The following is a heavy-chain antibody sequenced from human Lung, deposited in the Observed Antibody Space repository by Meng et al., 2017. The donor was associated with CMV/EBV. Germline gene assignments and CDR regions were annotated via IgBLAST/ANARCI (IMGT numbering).Heavy chain of an antibody. Sequence: VGAGGGVVPSGGFLRFSCAAAGFAFSSSAMHWGRQPPGKGLEWVSFIAHDGSAKTYTDSVKGRFTISRDDSENTVYLEMNSLRVEDTAVYYCAKDLYYSFDYWGQGTLVTVSS. CDR1: GFAFSSSA. CDR3: AKDLYYSFDY. J-gene: IGHJ4*02. CDR2: IAHDGSAK. V-gene: IGHV3-30*02. D-gene: IGHD2-8*01.